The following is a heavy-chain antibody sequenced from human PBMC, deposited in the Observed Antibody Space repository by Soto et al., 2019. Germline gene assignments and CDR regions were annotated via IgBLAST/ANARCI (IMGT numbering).Heavy chain of an antibody. V-gene: IGHV4-39*01. CDR3: ARLEGLATSSYDFDY. J-gene: IGHJ4*02. CDR2: IYYRGNT. Sequence: QLQLQESGPGLVKPSETLSLTCSVSGDSINSDNYYWGWIRQPPGKGLEWIGSIYYRGNTYYNPSPKPPVTISLDKPKSQFSRKLNSVTAADSAVYFCARLEGLATSSYDFDYWGQGTLVTVSS. CDR1: GDSINSDNYY. D-gene: IGHD6-6*01.